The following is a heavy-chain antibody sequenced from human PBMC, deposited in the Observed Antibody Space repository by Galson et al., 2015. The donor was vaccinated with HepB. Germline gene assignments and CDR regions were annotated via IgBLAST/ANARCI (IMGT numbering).Heavy chain of an antibody. Sequence: SVKVSCKVSGYTLTELSIHWVRQAPGKGLEWMGGFHPEADEIISAQKFQDRVTMTEDTSTDTAYMELSRLRSDDTAVYYCATRGHTVALGRDFDNWGQGTLVTVSS. CDR3: ATRGHTVALGRDFDN. CDR1: GYTLTELS. V-gene: IGHV1-24*01. J-gene: IGHJ4*02. CDR2: FHPEADEI. D-gene: IGHD4-23*01.